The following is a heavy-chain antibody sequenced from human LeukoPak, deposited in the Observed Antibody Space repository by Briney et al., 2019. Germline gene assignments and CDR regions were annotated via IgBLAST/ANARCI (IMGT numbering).Heavy chain of an antibody. J-gene: IGHJ4*02. D-gene: IGHD2-21*02. CDR1: GFSVSNTY. CDR2: IYSGGNT. V-gene: IGHV3-53*01. CDR3: ARGTVTAPDY. Sequence: GGSLRLSCAAAGFSVSNTYMSWVRQAPGKGLEWVSIIYSGGNTYYADSVKGRFTISRDNSKNTLYLQMNRLRPEDTAVYYCARGTVTAPDYWGQGTLVTVSS.